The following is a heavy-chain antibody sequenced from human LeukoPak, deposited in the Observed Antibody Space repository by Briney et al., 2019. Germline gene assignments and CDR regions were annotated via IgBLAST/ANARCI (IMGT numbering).Heavy chain of an antibody. CDR3: ATGYGSGSYRGAN. Sequence: PGGSLRLSCAASGFTFSSYAMHWVRQAPGKGLEWVAVISYDGSNKYYADSVKGRFTISRDNAKNTLYLQMNSLRAEDTAVYYCATGYGSGSYRGANWGQGTLVTVSS. CDR1: GFTFSSYA. V-gene: IGHV3-30-3*01. J-gene: IGHJ4*02. CDR2: ISYDGSNK. D-gene: IGHD3-10*01.